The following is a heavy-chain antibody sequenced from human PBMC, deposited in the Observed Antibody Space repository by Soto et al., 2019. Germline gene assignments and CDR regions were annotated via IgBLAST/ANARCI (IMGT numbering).Heavy chain of an antibody. J-gene: IGHJ4*02. CDR2: IYYSGSA. D-gene: IGHD1-26*01. CDR3: ARRPKRGSYSWCFDY. Sequence: QLQLQESGPGLVKPSETLSLTCTVSGGSITSNAYYWGWIRQPPGKGLEWLGYIYYSGSASYNPSLKSRVTMSVDTSKNQFSRKLSSVTAADTAMYYCARRPKRGSYSWCFDYWGQGTLVTVSS. CDR1: GGSITSNAYY. V-gene: IGHV4-39*01.